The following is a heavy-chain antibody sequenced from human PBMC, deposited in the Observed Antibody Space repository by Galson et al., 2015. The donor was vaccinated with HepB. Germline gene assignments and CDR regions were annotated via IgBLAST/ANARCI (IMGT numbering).Heavy chain of an antibody. V-gene: IGHV3-21*01. CDR1: GFTFSSYS. Sequence: SLRLSCAASGFTFSSYSMNWVRQAPGKGLEWVSSISSSSSYIYYADSVKGRFTISRDNAKNSLYLQMNSLRAEDTAVYYCARSGDSPTYYYDSSGYYYLDYWGQGTLVTVSS. D-gene: IGHD3-22*01. CDR3: ARSGDSPTYYYDSSGYYYLDY. J-gene: IGHJ4*02. CDR2: ISSSSSYI.